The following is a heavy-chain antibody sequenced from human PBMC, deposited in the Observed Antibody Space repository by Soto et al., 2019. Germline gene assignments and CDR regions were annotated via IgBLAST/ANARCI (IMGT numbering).Heavy chain of an antibody. V-gene: IGHV3-23*01. D-gene: IGHD6-25*01. CDR1: GFTFSSYG. CDR3: AKVRIRGAAADRGYYGMDV. CDR2: MSGSNGDT. Sequence: EVQLLESGGGLVRPGGSLRLSCAGSGFTFSSYGMSWVRQAPGKGLEWVSGMSGSNGDTYYADSVKGRFTISRDNLKNALFLQMSSLRVEDTAVYYCAKVRIRGAAADRGYYGMDVWGQGTTVTVSS. J-gene: IGHJ6*02.